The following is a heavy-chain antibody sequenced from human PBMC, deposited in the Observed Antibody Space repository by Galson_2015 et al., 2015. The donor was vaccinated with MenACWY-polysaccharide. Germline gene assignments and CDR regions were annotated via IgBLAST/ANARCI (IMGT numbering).Heavy chain of an antibody. V-gene: IGHV3-23*01. CDR2: LSATGGTI. CDR1: GFSFNTYA. CDR3: ARERGHSSGGSRYY. J-gene: IGHJ6*01. Sequence: SLRLSCAASGFSFNTYAMTWVRQAPGKGLEWVSSLSATGGTIYYADSVKGRFAISRDNSKNALYLQMNSLRAEDTAVYYCARERGHSSGGSRYY. D-gene: IGHD2-15*01.